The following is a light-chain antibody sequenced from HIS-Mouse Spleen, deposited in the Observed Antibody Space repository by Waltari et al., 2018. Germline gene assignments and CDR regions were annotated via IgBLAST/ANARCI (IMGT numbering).Light chain of an antibody. J-gene: IGLJ3*02. CDR3: AAWDDSLNGRV. Sequence: SSELTQDPAVSVALGQTVRITCQGDSLRSYYASWYQQKPGQAPVLVIYGKNNRPSGIPDRFSGSKSGTSASLAISGLQSEDEADYYCAAWDDSLNGRVFGGGTKLTVL. CDR1: SLRSYY. V-gene: IGLV3-19*01. CDR2: GKN.